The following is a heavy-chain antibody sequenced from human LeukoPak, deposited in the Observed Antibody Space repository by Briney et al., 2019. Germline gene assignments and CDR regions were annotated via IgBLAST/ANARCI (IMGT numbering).Heavy chain of an antibody. D-gene: IGHD1-26*01. CDR1: VFSFSRYS. CDR3: ARDSTVGDLDL. V-gene: IGHV3-48*01. J-gene: IGHJ3*01. CDR2: ISGTSNTI. Sequence: GGSLRLSCAASVFSFSRYSVNWVRQAPGKGLEWIAYISGTSNTIYYADSVKGRFTISRDNAKNSLFLQMNILRAEDTAVYFCARDSTVGDLDLWGKGTMVTVSS.